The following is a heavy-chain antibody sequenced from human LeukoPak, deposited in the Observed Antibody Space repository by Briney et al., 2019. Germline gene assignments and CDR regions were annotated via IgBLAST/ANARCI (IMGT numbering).Heavy chain of an antibody. V-gene: IGHV4-34*01. Sequence: SETLSLTCDVYGGSFSGYYWSWIRQPPGKGLEWIGEINHSGSTNYNPSLKSRVTISVDTSKNQFSLKLSSVTAADTAVYYCARGPPPNYYDSSLYFDYWGQGTLVTVSS. CDR2: INHSGST. CDR3: ARGPPPNYYDSSLYFDY. J-gene: IGHJ4*02. D-gene: IGHD3-22*01. CDR1: GGSFSGYY.